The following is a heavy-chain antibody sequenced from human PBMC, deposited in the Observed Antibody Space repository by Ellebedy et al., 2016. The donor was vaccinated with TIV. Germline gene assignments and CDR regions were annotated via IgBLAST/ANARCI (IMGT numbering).Heavy chain of an antibody. CDR3: VKGARFIDPLTD. V-gene: IGHV3-64D*06. D-gene: IGHD3-3*01. Sequence: PGGSLRLSCSVSGFSFNSDAIHLVRQAPGKGLQYVSAISGNGGSTYYADSVKGRFTMSKDMSKNTLYLQMSSLRAEDTALYYCVKGARFIDPLTDWGQGTLVTVSS. CDR2: ISGNGGST. J-gene: IGHJ4*02. CDR1: GFSFNSDA.